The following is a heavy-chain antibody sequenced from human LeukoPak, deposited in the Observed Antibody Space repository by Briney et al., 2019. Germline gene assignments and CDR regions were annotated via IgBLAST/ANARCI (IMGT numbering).Heavy chain of an antibody. D-gene: IGHD6-19*01. CDR2: INPNSGGT. Sequence: ASVKVSCKASGYAIPSHYMHWVRQAPGQGLEWMGWINPNSGGTNYAQKFQGRVTMTRDTSISTAYMELSRLRSDDTAVYYCARVRGYSSGWYDYWGQGTLVTVSS. CDR3: ARVRGYSSGWYDY. CDR1: GYAIPSHY. J-gene: IGHJ4*02. V-gene: IGHV1-2*02.